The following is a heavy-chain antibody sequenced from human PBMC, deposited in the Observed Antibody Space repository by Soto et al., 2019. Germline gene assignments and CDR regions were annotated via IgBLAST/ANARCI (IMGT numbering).Heavy chain of an antibody. D-gene: IGHD3-10*01. Sequence: PGGSLRLSCTASGFTVSSTYMNWVRQTPAKGLEWVSVIYKNGRTFYADSMQGRFTISTDISTNTVYLRMNTLRPEDSALYYCARDQDYASGRGFDSWGQGT. V-gene: IGHV3-66*01. J-gene: IGHJ4*02. CDR2: IYKNGRT. CDR1: GFTVSSTY. CDR3: ARDQDYASGRGFDS.